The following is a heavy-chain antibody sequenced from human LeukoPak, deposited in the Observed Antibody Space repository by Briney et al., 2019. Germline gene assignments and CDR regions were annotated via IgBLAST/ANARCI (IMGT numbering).Heavy chain of an antibody. CDR2: ISGSGGST. J-gene: IGHJ4*02. V-gene: IGHV3-23*01. CDR1: GFTFSSYA. Sequence: GGSLRLSCAGSGFTFSSYAMSWVRQAPGKGLEWVSAISGSGGSTYYADSVKGRFTISRDNSKNTLYLQMNSLRAEDTAVYYCAKDVRGGYPFYRHPYYFYYWGQGTLVTVSS. D-gene: IGHD1-14*01. CDR3: AKDVRGGYPFYRHPYYFYY.